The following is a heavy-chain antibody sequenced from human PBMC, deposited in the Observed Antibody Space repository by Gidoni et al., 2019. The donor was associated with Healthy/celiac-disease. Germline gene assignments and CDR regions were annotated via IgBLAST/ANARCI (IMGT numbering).Heavy chain of an antibody. D-gene: IGHD4-17*01. CDR2: FDPEDGET. CDR3: ATARLRQEYYYYGMDV. V-gene: IGHV1-24*01. Sequence: QVQLVQSGAEVKTPGASVKVSCTVSGYTLTELSMHWVRQAPGKGLEWMGGFDPEDGETSYAQKFQGRVTMTEDTSTDTAYMELSSLRSEDTAVYYCATARLRQEYYYYGMDVWGQGTTVTVSS. J-gene: IGHJ6*02. CDR1: GYTLTELS.